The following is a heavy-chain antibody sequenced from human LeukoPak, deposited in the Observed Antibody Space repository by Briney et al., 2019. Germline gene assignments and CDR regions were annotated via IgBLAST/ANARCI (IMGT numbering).Heavy chain of an antibody. Sequence: PGGSLRLSCAASGFTFSSYSMNWVRQAPGKGLEWVSSISSSSSYIYYADSVKGRFTISRDNAKNSLYLQMNILRAEDTAVYYCARDLATTVTPTGWFDPWGQGTLVTVSS. D-gene: IGHD4-17*01. V-gene: IGHV3-21*01. J-gene: IGHJ5*02. CDR1: GFTFSSYS. CDR2: ISSSSSYI. CDR3: ARDLATTVTPTGWFDP.